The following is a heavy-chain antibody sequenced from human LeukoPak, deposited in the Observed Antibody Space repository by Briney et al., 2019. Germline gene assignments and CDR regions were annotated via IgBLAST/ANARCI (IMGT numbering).Heavy chain of an antibody. CDR1: GGSISSYY. D-gene: IGHD4-23*01. J-gene: IGHJ4*02. CDR3: ASGSDYGGNWGSY. Sequence: PAETLSLTCTVAGGSISSYYWRWVRQPPGRGLECIGYMDYIGSTNYKPSLKSRFTTSVDTSRNQFSLKLSSVTGADTAVYYCASGSDYGGNWGSYWGQGTLVTVSS. CDR2: MDYIGST. V-gene: IGHV4-59*01.